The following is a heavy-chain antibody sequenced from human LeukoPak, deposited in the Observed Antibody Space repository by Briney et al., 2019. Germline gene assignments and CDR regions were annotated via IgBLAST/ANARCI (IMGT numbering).Heavy chain of an antibody. J-gene: IGHJ4*02. V-gene: IGHV3-21*01. D-gene: IGHD2-2*01. Sequence: AGSLRLSCAASGFTFSSFSMNWVRPAQGKGLEWVASTSSCSSYIYYTDSVKGRFTISRDNAKNSLYMKMNSLRAGDTAVYYCARDPEWASVVVPAAIDYWGQGTLVTVSS. CDR2: TSSCSSYI. CDR3: ARDPEWASVVVPAAIDY. CDR1: GFTFSSFS.